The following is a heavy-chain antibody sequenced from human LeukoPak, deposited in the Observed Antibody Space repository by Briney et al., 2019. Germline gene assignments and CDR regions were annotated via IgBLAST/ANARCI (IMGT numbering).Heavy chain of an antibody. J-gene: IGHJ5*02. D-gene: IGHD3-3*01. Sequence: GGSLRLSCAASGFTFSSYSMNWVRQAPGKGLEWVSSISSSSSYIYYADSVKGRFTISRDNAKNSLYLQMNSLRAEDTAVYYCARMNGITIFGVVTDADLGFDPWGQGTLVTVSS. CDR3: ARMNGITIFGVVTDADLGFDP. CDR2: ISSSSSYI. V-gene: IGHV3-21*04. CDR1: GFTFSSYS.